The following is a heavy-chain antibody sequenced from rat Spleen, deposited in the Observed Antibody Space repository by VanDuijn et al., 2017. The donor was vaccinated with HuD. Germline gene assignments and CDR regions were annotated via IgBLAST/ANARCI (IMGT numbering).Heavy chain of an antibody. J-gene: IGHJ3*01. CDR2: IWGDGST. CDR3: ARSDYYSGSFPY. D-gene: IGHD1-1*01. CDR1: GFSLISYS. V-gene: IGHV2-1*01. Sequence: QVQLKESGPGLVQPSQTLSLTCTVSGFSLISYSVHWIRQPPGKGLEWMGGIWGDGSTDYNSGLKSRLSISRDTSESQVFLKMNSLQTEDTAMYFCARSDYYSGSFPYWGQGTLVTVSS.